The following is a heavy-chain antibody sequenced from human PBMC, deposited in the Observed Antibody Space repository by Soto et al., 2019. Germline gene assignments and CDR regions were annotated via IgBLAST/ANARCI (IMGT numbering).Heavy chain of an antibody. D-gene: IGHD2-2*01. CDR2: ISSSSSTI. J-gene: IGHJ5*02. CDR3: ARVPEMWDIVVVPAATGGDYNWFDP. Sequence: GGSLRLSCAASGFTFSSYSMNWVRQAPGKGLEWVSYISSSSSTIYYADSVKGRFTISRDNAKNSLYLQMNSLRAEDTAVYYCARVPEMWDIVVVPAATGGDYNWFDPWGQGTLVTVSS. V-gene: IGHV3-48*01. CDR1: GFTFSSYS.